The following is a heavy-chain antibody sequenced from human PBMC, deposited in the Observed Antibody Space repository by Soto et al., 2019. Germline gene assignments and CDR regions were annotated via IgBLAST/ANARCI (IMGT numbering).Heavy chain of an antibody. CDR3: ARGIPVLTFDAFDI. V-gene: IGHV1-69*06. CDR1: GGTFSSYA. J-gene: IGHJ3*02. D-gene: IGHD1-1*01. Sequence: QVQLVQSGAEVKKPGSSVKVSCKASGGTFSSYAISWVRQAPGQGLEWMGGIIPIFGTANYAQKLQGRVTITADKSTSTAYMELSSLRSEDTAVYYCARGIPVLTFDAFDIWGQGTMVTVSS. CDR2: IIPIFGTA.